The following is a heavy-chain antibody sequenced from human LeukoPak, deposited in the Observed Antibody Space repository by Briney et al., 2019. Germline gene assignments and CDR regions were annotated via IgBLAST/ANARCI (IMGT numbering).Heavy chain of an antibody. CDR2: IYPDNSDT. CDR1: RYSFSSYW. CDR3: ARHENDGSGRASYY. D-gene: IGHD3-10*01. V-gene: IGHV5-51*01. Sequence: GESLKISCKASRYSFSSYWIGWVRQVPGKGLEWMGIIYPDNSDTRYSPSFQGQVTISADKSISTAYLQWRSLKASDTALYYCARHENDGSGRASYYWGQGTLVTVSS. J-gene: IGHJ4*02.